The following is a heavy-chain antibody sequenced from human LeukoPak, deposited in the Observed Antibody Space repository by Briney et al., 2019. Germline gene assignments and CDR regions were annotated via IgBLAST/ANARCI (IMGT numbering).Heavy chain of an antibody. J-gene: IGHJ6*02. CDR3: ARDGYCSSTSCYVGDSGYYYYGMDV. CDR2: INPSGGST. CDR1: GYTFTSYY. D-gene: IGHD2-2*03. Sequence: ASVKVSRKASGYTFTSYYMHWVRQAPGQGLEWMGIINPSGGSTSYAQKFQGRVTMTRDTSTSTVYMELSSLRSEDTAVYYCARDGYCSSTSCYVGDSGYYYYGMDVWGQGTTVTVSS. V-gene: IGHV1-46*01.